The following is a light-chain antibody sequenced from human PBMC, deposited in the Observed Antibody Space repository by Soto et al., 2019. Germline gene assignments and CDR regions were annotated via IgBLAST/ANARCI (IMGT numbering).Light chain of an antibody. CDR1: SNDVGAYNY. V-gene: IGLV2-14*03. CDR3: TSYTSSRTYV. J-gene: IGLJ1*01. CDR2: DVS. Sequence: QSALTQPAPVSGSPGQSNTVSCTGTSNDVGAYNYVSWYQQHPGTAPKLMIYDVSNRPSGVSNRFSGSKSGNTASLTISGLQADDEADYYCTSYTSSRTYVFGTGTKLTVL.